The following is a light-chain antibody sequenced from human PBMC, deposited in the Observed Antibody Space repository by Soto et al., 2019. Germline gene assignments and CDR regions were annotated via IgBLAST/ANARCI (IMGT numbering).Light chain of an antibody. Sequence: AIQMTQSPSSLSASVGDRVTITCRASQGIRSDLGWYQQKPGKAPKFLIYGASSLQSSVRSRFSGSGSGTDFTLTISSLQPEDFATYYCLQDYNYPYTFGQGTKLEVK. CDR2: GAS. CDR1: QGIRSD. J-gene: IGKJ2*01. V-gene: IGKV1-6*01. CDR3: LQDYNYPYT.